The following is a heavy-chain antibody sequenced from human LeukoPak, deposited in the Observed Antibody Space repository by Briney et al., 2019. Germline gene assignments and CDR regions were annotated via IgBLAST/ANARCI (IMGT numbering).Heavy chain of an antibody. Sequence: GGSLRLSCAASGFTFSNYSMHWVRQAPGKGLEWVAFIRYDGSEKYYADSVKGRFTISRDNSKNTLYLQMNSLRGEDTAVYYCARDLIAHRYNWFDPWGQGTLVTVSS. CDR2: IRYDGSEK. CDR3: ARDLIAHRYNWFDP. J-gene: IGHJ5*02. CDR1: GFTFSNYS. V-gene: IGHV3-30*02. D-gene: IGHD2/OR15-2a*01.